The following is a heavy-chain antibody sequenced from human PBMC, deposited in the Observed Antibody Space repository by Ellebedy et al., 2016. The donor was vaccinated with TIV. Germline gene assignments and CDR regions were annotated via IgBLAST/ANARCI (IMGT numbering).Heavy chain of an antibody. CDR1: GFTFSSYL. CDR3: ARAAHFYSYGMDV. CDR2: INQDGSEK. Sequence: GGSLRLSXAASGFTFSSYLMSWVRQAPGKGLEWVANINQDGSEKYYVNSVKGRFTISRDNAKTSLFLQMSSLRGEDTAVYYCARAAHFYSYGMDVWGQGTTVTVSS. J-gene: IGHJ6*02. V-gene: IGHV3-7*01.